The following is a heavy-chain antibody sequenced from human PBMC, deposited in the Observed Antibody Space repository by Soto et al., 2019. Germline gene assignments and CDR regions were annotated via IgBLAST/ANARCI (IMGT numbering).Heavy chain of an antibody. V-gene: IGHV3-23*01. CDR1: GFSFSSYA. D-gene: IGHD3-22*01. Sequence: GSLRLSCVASGFSFSSYAMSWVRQAPGKGLEWVSAISGRSTSTDYADSVKGRFTISRDNSKKTLYLEMSSLRAEDTAIYYCVRDSSYYDSSGFQVPFDYWGQGTLVTVSS. CDR3: VRDSSYYDSSGFQVPFDY. J-gene: IGHJ4*02. CDR2: ISGRSTST.